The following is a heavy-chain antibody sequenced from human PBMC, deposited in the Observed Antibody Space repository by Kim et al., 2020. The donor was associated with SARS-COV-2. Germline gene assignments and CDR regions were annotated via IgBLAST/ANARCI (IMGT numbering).Heavy chain of an antibody. Sequence: RYSPSFQGQVTISAEKSISTAYLQWSSLKASDTAMYYCARQGSGWPGDYWGQGTLVTVSS. V-gene: IGHV5-51*01. CDR3: ARQGSGWPGDY. J-gene: IGHJ4*02. D-gene: IGHD6-19*01.